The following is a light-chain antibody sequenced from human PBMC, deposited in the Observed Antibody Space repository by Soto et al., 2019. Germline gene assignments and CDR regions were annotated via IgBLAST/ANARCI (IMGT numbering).Light chain of an antibody. CDR1: QSISNW. CDR2: KAS. CDR3: QQYNSYHT. V-gene: IGKV1-5*03. Sequence: DFQMTQSPSTLSASVGDRVTITCRASQSISNWLAWYQQKPGKAPKLLIYKASSLQSGVPSRFSGSGSGTEFTLTISSLQPDDFATYYCQQYNSYHTFGQGTKLEIK. J-gene: IGKJ2*01.